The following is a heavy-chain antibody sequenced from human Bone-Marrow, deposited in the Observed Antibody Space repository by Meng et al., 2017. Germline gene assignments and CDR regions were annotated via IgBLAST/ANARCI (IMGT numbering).Heavy chain of an antibody. J-gene: IGHJ4*02. V-gene: IGHV3-48*03. Sequence: GGSLRLSCAASGFTFSSYEMNWVRQAPGKGLEWVSYISSSGSTIYYADSVKGRFTISRDNAKNSLYLQMNSLRAEDTAVYYCARGLGNCYFDYWGQGTLVTVSS. CDR3: ARGLGNCYFDY. CDR1: GFTFSSYE. CDR2: ISSSGSTI. D-gene: IGHD3-22*01.